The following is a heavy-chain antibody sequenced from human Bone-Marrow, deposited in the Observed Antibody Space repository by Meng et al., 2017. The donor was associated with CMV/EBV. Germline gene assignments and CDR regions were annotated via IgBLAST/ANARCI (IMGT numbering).Heavy chain of an antibody. D-gene: IGHD2-2*02. Sequence: GGSLRLSCAASGFTFSDYYMSWIRQAPGKGLEWVSYISSSGSTIYYADSVKGRFTISRDNAKNSLYLQMNSLRAEGTAVYYCARDSGYCSSTSCYSYDYYGMDVWGQGTTVTVSS. CDR3: ARDSGYCSSTSCYSYDYYGMDV. J-gene: IGHJ6*02. V-gene: IGHV3-11*04. CDR1: GFTFSDYY. CDR2: ISSSGSTI.